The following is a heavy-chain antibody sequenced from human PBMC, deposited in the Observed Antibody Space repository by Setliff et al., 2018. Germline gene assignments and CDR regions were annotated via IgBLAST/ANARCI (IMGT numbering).Heavy chain of an antibody. V-gene: IGHV4-34*01. CDR3: ARDNRARHYMDV. Sequence: SETLSLTCSVYGESFSNNYWSWIRQSPGKGLEWIGESDHGGNTTIHPSLKSRLTMSVDTSKNQFSLNLNSVTAADTAVYYCARDNRARHYMDVWGKGTTVTVSS. D-gene: IGHD3-10*01. J-gene: IGHJ6*03. CDR2: SDHGGNT. CDR1: GESFSNNY.